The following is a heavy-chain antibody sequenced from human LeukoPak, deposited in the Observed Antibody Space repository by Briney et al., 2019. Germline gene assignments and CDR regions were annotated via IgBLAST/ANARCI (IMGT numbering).Heavy chain of an antibody. CDR2: ISAYNGST. D-gene: IGHD3-3*01. CDR1: GYTFTRYG. Sequence: ASVKVSCKASGYTFTRYGISWVPQAPGQGLEWMGWISAYNGSTNYAQKLQGRVTMTTDTSTSTAYMELRSLRSDDTAVYYCAVNFWSGYYPYYYGMYVWGQGTTVTVSS. CDR3: AVNFWSGYYPYYYGMYV. J-gene: IGHJ6*02. V-gene: IGHV1-18*01.